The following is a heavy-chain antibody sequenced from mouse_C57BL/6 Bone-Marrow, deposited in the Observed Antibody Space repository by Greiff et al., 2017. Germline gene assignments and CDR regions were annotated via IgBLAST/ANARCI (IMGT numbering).Heavy chain of an antibody. CDR1: GFTFNTYA. J-gene: IGHJ3*01. Sequence: EVQVVESGGGLVQPKGSLKLSCAASGFTFNTYAMHWVRQAPGKGLEWVARIRSKGSNYATYYADSVKDRFTISRDDSQSMLYLQMNNLKTEDTAMYYCVLNWSFAYWGQGTLVTVSA. CDR3: VLNWSFAY. V-gene: IGHV10-3*01. D-gene: IGHD4-1*01. CDR2: IRSKGSNYAT.